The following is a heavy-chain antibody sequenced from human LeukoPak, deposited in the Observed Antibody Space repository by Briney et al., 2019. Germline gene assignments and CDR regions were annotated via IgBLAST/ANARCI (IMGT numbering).Heavy chain of an antibody. Sequence: PSETLSLTCTVSGGSISSGGYYWSWIRQPPGKGLEWIGYIYYSGSTNYNPSLKSRVTISLDTSKIQFSLKLSSVSAADTAVYYCARSELLWFGGVNSGFDYWGQGTLVTVSS. CDR3: ARSELLWFGGVNSGFDY. CDR1: GGSISSGGYY. V-gene: IGHV4-61*08. D-gene: IGHD3-10*01. CDR2: IYYSGST. J-gene: IGHJ4*02.